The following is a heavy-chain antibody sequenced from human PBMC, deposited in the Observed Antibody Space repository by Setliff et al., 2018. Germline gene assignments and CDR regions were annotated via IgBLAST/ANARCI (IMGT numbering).Heavy chain of an antibody. J-gene: IGHJ4*02. Sequence: SETLSLTCAVSVYSISRECHWGWIRQPPGKGLEWIGSIYYSGNTYYNASLKGRVTISGDTSKNQFSLKLTAVTAADTAIYYCARHRAVAGAYYFDFWGQGTLVTVSS. D-gene: IGHD6-19*01. CDR1: VYSISRECH. CDR3: ARHRAVAGAYYFDF. V-gene: IGHV4-38-2*01. CDR2: IYYSGNT.